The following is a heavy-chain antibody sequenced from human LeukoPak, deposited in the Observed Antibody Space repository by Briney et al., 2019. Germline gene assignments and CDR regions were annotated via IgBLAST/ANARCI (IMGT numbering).Heavy chain of an antibody. CDR1: GYSFTSYW. CDR2: IYPGDSDT. Sequence: PGESLKISCKGSGYSFTSYWIGWVRQMPGKGLEWMGNIYPGDSDTRYSPSFQGQVTISADKSISTAYLQWSSLKASDTAMYYCARHPPRPYSSSWYYFDNWGQGTLVTVSS. V-gene: IGHV5-51*01. J-gene: IGHJ4*02. D-gene: IGHD6-13*01. CDR3: ARHPPRPYSSSWYYFDN.